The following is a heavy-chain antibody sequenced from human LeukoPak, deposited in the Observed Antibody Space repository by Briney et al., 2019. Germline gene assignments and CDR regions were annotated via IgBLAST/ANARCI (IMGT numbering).Heavy chain of an antibody. J-gene: IGHJ3*02. Sequence: ASVKVSCKASGGTFSSYAISWVRQAPGQGLEWMGGIIPIFGTANYAQKFQGRVTITADESTSTAYMELSSLRSEDTAVYYCASNYDILTGYYRGVFDIWGQGTMVTVSS. CDR3: ASNYDILTGYYRGVFDI. V-gene: IGHV1-69*13. CDR1: GGTFSSYA. D-gene: IGHD3-9*01. CDR2: IIPIFGTA.